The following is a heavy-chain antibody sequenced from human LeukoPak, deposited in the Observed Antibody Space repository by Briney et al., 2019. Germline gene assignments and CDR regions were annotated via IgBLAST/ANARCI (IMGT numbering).Heavy chain of an antibody. Sequence: GGTLRLSCAASGFTFSGSAMHWVRQASGKGLEWVGRIRSKANSYATAYAASVKGRFTISRDDSKNTAYLQMNSLKTVDTAVYYCTRLGDGYNYPFDYWGQGTLVTVSS. CDR1: GFTFSGSA. V-gene: IGHV3-73*01. CDR3: TRLGDGYNYPFDY. J-gene: IGHJ4*02. D-gene: IGHD5-24*01. CDR2: IRSKANSYAT.